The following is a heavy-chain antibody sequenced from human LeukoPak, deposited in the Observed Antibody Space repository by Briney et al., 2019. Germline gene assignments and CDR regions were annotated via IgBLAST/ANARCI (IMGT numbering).Heavy chain of an antibody. Sequence: PSETLSLTCTVSGGSISSYYWSWTRQPAGKGLEWIGRFYSGGSADYNPSLKSRVTMSVDTSKNQFSLKLSSVTAADTAVYYCARVYSGYDLPGSLANYYFDYWGQGTLVTVSS. V-gene: IGHV4-4*07. CDR3: ARVYSGYDLPGSLANYYFDY. J-gene: IGHJ4*02. CDR1: GGSISSYY. D-gene: IGHD5-12*01. CDR2: FYSGGSA.